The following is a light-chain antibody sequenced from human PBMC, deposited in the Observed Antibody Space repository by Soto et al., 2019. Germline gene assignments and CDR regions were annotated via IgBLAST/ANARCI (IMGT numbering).Light chain of an antibody. J-gene: IGKJ5*01. CDR3: QQLKSNLIT. CDR1: QGISSY. V-gene: IGKV1-8*01. CDR2: AAS. Sequence: AIRMTQSPSSLSASTGDRVTITCRASQGISSYLAWYQQKPGKAPTLLIYAASSLQSGVPSRFSGSGSGTEFTLTISSLQPEDFATYYCQQLKSNLITFGQGTRLEIK.